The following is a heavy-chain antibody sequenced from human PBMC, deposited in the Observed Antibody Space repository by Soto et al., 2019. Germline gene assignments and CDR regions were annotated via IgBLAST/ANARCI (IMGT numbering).Heavy chain of an antibody. V-gene: IGHV3-48*02. J-gene: IGHJ6*02. Sequence: EVQLVESGGGLVQPGGFLRLSCAASGFTLSSYNMNWVRQAPGKGLEWVSYISGSSDTIYYADSVKGRFTISRDNAKNSLYLQMDSLRDEDTAVYYCARDHGGSTWFVGIYYYFGVDVWGQGTTVTVSS. CDR2: ISGSSDTI. CDR1: GFTLSSYN. CDR3: ARDHGGSTWFVGIYYYFGVDV. D-gene: IGHD6-13*01.